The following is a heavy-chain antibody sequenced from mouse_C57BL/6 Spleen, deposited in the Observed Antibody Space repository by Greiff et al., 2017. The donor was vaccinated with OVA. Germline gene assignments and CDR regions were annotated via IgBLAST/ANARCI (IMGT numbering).Heavy chain of an antibody. CDR3: AKIYGKYDYCDD. J-gene: IGHJ2*01. CDR1: GFSLTSYG. CDR2: IWSGGST. V-gene: IGHV2-2*01. D-gene: IGHD2-1*01. Sequence: VQLQESGPGLVQPSQSLSITCTVSGFSLTSYGVHWVRQSPGKGLEWLGVIWSGGSTDYNAAFISRLSISKDNNKSQVFLKMNRLQADDKAREDCAKIYGKYDYCDDWGKGTTLT.